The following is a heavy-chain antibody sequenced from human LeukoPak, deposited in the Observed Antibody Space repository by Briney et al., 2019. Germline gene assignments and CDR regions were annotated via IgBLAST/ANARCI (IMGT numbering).Heavy chain of an antibody. J-gene: IGHJ4*02. CDR2: IYYTRST. CDR3: VRSFSGTHFES. Sequence: SETLSLTCTVSGGSISSYYWNWIRQPPGKGLEWIGFIYYTRSTNYSPSLKSRVTISEETSKNQISLKLSSVTAADTAVYYCVRSFSGTHFESWGQGTLVTVSS. CDR1: GGSISSYY. D-gene: IGHD5-12*01. V-gene: IGHV4-59*01.